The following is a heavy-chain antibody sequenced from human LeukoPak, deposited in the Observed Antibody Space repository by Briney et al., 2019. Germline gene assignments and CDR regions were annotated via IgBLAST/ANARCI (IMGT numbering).Heavy chain of an antibody. V-gene: IGHV1-46*01. Sequence: ASVKVSCKASGGTFSSYAISWVRQAPGQGLEWMGIINPSGGSTSYAQKFQGRVTMTRDTSTSTVYMELSSLRSDDTAVYYCGRGVQSFDPWGQGTLVTVSS. CDR1: GGTFSSYA. J-gene: IGHJ5*02. CDR3: GRGVQSFDP. CDR2: INPSGGST.